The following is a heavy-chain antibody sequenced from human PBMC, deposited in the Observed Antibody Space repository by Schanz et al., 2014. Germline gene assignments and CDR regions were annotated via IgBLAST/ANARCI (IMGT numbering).Heavy chain of an antibody. CDR2: IIPILGIA. D-gene: IGHD3-22*01. CDR3: ARDYYDSSGYYYCDY. V-gene: IGHV1-69*04. Sequence: QVQLVQSGAEVKKPGASVKVSCKASGGTFNSYTISWVRQAPGQGLEWMGRIIPILGIATYAQKFQGRLTITADKSTSTAYMELSSLRSEDTAMYYCARDYYDSSGYYYCDYWGQGTLVTVSS. J-gene: IGHJ4*02. CDR1: GGTFNSYT.